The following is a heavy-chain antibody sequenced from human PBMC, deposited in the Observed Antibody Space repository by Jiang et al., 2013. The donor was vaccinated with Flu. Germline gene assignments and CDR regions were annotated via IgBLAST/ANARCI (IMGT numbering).Heavy chain of an antibody. D-gene: IGHD3-10*01. CDR2: IWYDGSNK. CDR3: TRVNPNQRYYYGSGSSEETLDY. CDR1: GFTFSSYG. V-gene: IGHV3-33*01. Sequence: CAAPGFTFSSYGMHWVRQAPGKGLEWVAVIWYDGSNKYYADSVKGRFTISRDNSKNTLYLQMNSLRAEDTAVYYCTRVNPNQRYYYGSGSSEETLDYWGQGTLVTVSS. J-gene: IGHJ4*02.